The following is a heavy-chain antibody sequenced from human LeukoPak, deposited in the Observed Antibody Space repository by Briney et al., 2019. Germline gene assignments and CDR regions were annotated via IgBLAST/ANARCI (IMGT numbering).Heavy chain of an antibody. Sequence: GGSLRLSCAASGFTFSSYSMYWVRQAPGKGLEWVSYISSSSSTIYYADSVKGRFTISRDNGKSSLYLQMNSLRAEDTAVYYCASWMTTVNYGMDVWGQGTTVTVSS. D-gene: IGHD4-17*01. CDR2: ISSSSSTI. V-gene: IGHV3-48*04. J-gene: IGHJ6*02. CDR1: GFTFSSYS. CDR3: ASWMTTVNYGMDV.